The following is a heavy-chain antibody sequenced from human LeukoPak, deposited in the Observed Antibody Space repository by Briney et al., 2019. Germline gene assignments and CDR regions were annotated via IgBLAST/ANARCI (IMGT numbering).Heavy chain of an antibody. CDR1: GFTFDDYA. CDR2: ISWNSGSI. Sequence: GGSLRLSCAASGFTFDDYAMHWVRQAPGKGLEWVSGISWNSGSIGSADSVKGRFTISRDNAKNSLYLQMNSLRAEDTALYYCAKAIWFGELLYPPDAFDIWGQGTMVTVSS. V-gene: IGHV3-9*01. CDR3: AKAIWFGELLYPPDAFDI. J-gene: IGHJ3*02. D-gene: IGHD3-10*01.